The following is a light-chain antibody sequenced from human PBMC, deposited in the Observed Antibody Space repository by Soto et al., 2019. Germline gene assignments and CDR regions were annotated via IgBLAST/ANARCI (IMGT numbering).Light chain of an antibody. Sequence: EIVMTQSPGTLSVSPGERVTLSCRASQSVNTKLAWYQQKVGQAPRLLIYGASTRATGISARFSGSGSGTEFTLTISSLQSEDFVVYYCQQYNNWPPITFGQGTRLDIK. CDR3: QQYNNWPPIT. V-gene: IGKV3-15*01. CDR2: GAS. CDR1: QSVNTK. J-gene: IGKJ5*01.